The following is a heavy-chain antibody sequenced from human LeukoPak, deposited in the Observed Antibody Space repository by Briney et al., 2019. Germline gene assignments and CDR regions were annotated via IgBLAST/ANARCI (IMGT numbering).Heavy chain of an antibody. CDR3: ANSSPSPVVTAMQVQSGVPWFDP. D-gene: IGHD2-21*02. J-gene: IGHJ5*02. CDR2: ISGSGGST. CDR1: GFTFSSYA. Sequence: GGSLRLSCAASGFTFSSYAMSWVRQAPGKGLEWVSAISGSGGSTYYADSVTGRFTISRDNSKNTLSLQMNSLRAEDTAVYYCANSSPSPVVTAMQVQSGVPWFDPWGQGNLVTVSS. V-gene: IGHV3-23*01.